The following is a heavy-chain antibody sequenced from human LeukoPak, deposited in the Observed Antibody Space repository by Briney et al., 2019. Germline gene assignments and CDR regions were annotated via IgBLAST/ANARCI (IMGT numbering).Heavy chain of an antibody. CDR1: GFTVSSNY. V-gene: IGHV3-23*01. J-gene: IGHJ4*02. CDR3: AKSRRYSYGPFDY. Sequence: GGSLRLSCAASGFTVSSNYMSWVRQAPGKGLEWVSAISGSGGSTYYADSVKGRFTISRDNSKNTLYLQMNSLRAEDTAVYYCAKSRRYSYGPFDYWGQGTLVTVSS. D-gene: IGHD5-18*01. CDR2: ISGSGGST.